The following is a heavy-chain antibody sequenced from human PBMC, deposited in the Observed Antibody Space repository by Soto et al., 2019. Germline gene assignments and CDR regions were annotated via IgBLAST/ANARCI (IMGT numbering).Heavy chain of an antibody. Sequence: GGSLRLSCAASGFTFSNAWMSWVRQAPGKGLEWVGRIKSKTDGGTTDYAAPVKGRFTISRDDSKNTLYLQMNSLKTEATAVYYCTTGQYSYGPDAFDIWGQGTMVTVSS. V-gene: IGHV3-15*01. CDR3: TTGQYSYGPDAFDI. CDR2: IKSKTDGGTT. J-gene: IGHJ3*02. D-gene: IGHD5-18*01. CDR1: GFTFSNAW.